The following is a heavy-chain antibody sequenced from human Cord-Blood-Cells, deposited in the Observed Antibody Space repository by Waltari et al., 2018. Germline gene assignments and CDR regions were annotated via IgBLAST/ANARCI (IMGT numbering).Heavy chain of an antibody. D-gene: IGHD6-6*01. CDR3: ARGGRSSSFDY. Sequence: QVQLQESGPGLVKPSETLSLTCSVSGGSLRSYYWRWIRQPPGKGLEWIGYIYYSGSTNDNPSLKSRVTISVDTSKNQFSLKLSSVTAADTAVYYCARGGRSSSFDYWGQGTLVTVSS. CDR1: GGSLRSYY. V-gene: IGHV4-59*01. CDR2: IYYSGST. J-gene: IGHJ4*02.